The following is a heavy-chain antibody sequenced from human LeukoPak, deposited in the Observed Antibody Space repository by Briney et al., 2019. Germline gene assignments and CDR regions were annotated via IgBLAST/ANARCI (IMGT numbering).Heavy chain of an antibody. D-gene: IGHD2-2*01. CDR2: INRNGDAI. Sequence: GGSLRLSCVASGFAFSDYYITWIRQAPGKGPEWVADINRNGDAINYADSVKGRFTISRTNANNSLFLQMDSLRAEDTAIYYCARAVYSSSGFDSWGQGALVTVSS. CDR1: GFAFSDYY. V-gene: IGHV3-11*01. CDR3: ARAVYSSSGFDS. J-gene: IGHJ4*02.